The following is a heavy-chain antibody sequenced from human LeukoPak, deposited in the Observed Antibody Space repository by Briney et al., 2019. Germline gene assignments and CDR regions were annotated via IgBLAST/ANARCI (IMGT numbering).Heavy chain of an antibody. CDR2: IYYSGST. Sequence: SETLSLTCTVSGASIRGSGFYWGWIRQPPGKGLEWIGSIYYSGSTYYNPSLKSRVTISVDTSKNQFSLKLSSVTAADTAVYYCASGPNMYYFDDWGQGTLVTVSS. J-gene: IGHJ4*02. D-gene: IGHD2/OR15-2a*01. V-gene: IGHV4-39*07. CDR1: GASIRGSGFY. CDR3: ASGPNMYYFDD.